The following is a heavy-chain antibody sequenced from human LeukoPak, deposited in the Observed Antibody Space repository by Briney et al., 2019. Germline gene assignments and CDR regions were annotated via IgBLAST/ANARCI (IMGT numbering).Heavy chain of an antibody. CDR1: GFTFDDYA. V-gene: IGHV3-9*01. J-gene: IGHJ4*02. D-gene: IGHD1-26*01. CDR2: ISWNSGSI. Sequence: GGSLRLSCAASGFTFDDYAMHWVRQAPGKGLEWVSGISWNSGSIGYADSVKGRFTISRDNAKNSQYPQINSLRVEDTAVYYCARSGSDFDCWGQGTLVSVSS. CDR3: ARSGSDFDC.